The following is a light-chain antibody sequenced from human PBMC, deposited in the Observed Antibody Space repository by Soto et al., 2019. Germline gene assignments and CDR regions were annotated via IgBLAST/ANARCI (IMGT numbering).Light chain of an antibody. Sequence: DIQVTQSPSTLLAPEADRVHITYGASQSIGTWLAWYQQKPGKAPKLLIFDASTLESGVPSRFSGSGSGTDFTLTISSLQPEDFATYYCQQYNGYPCTFGGGTKVDIK. CDR1: QSIGTW. V-gene: IGKV1-5*01. CDR3: QQYNGYPCT. CDR2: DAS. J-gene: IGKJ4*01.